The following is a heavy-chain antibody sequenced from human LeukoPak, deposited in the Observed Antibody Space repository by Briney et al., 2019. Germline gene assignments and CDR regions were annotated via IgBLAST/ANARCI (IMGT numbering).Heavy chain of an antibody. J-gene: IGHJ4*02. CDR3: ARETEMANLDY. V-gene: IGHV3-7*04. D-gene: IGHD5-24*01. Sequence: GGSLRLSCAVSGFTVSNSYMSWVRQAPGKGLEWVANIKQDGSEKYYVDSVKGRFTISRDNAKKSLYLQMNSLRAEDTAVYYCARETEMANLDYWGQGTLVTVSS. CDR2: IKQDGSEK. CDR1: GFTVSNSY.